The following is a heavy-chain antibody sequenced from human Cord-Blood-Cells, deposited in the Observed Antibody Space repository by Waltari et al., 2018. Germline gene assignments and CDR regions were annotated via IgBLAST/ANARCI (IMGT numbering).Heavy chain of an antibody. V-gene: IGHV4-4*07. J-gene: IGHJ4*02. Sequence: QVQLQESGPGLVKPSETLSLTCTVSGGSISSYYWRWIRQPAGKGLEWIGRIYTSGSTNYIPTLKSRVTMSVDTAKNQFSLKLSSVTAADTAVYYCARERSGRIAVDYWGQGTLVTVSS. D-gene: IGHD6-13*01. CDR1: GGSISSYY. CDR2: IYTSGST. CDR3: ARERSGRIAVDY.